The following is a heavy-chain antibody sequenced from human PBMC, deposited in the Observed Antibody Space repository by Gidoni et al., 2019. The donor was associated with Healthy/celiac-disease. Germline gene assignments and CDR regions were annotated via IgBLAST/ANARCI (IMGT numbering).Heavy chain of an antibody. CDR3: ARANYDFWSGYIPLDY. V-gene: IGHV3-72*01. D-gene: IGHD3-3*01. CDR2: TRNKANSYTT. Sequence: EVQLLESGGGLVQPVGSMILSCAASGFTFSDTYMDWVRQAPAKGLEWVGRTRNKANSYTTEYAASVKGRFTISRDDSKNSLYLQMNSLKTEDTAVYYCARANYDFWSGYIPLDYWGQGTLVTVSS. CDR1: GFTFSDTY. J-gene: IGHJ4*02.